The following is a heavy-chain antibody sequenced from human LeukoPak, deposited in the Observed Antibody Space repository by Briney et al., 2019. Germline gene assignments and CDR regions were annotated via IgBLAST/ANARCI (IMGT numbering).Heavy chain of an antibody. V-gene: IGHV3-7*03. CDR2: IKKDGSEK. Sequence: GGSLRLSCTASGFIFSGSWMAWIRQAPGKGLEWVAIIKKDGSEKYYVDSMKGRFTISRDNAKNSLLLQMNSLRAEDTAIYYCTTDTWYSAGHWGQGTLVTVSS. CDR3: TTDTWYSAGH. CDR1: GFIFSGSW. J-gene: IGHJ4*02. D-gene: IGHD2-15*01.